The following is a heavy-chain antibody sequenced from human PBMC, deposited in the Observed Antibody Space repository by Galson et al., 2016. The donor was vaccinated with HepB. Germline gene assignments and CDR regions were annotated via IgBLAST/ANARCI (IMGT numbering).Heavy chain of an antibody. CDR3: AKNGPNHGDFYFDS. D-gene: IGHD2-21*01. CDR2: VSYDGSHK. V-gene: IGHV3-30*18. Sequence: SLRLSCAASGFTFSYYGMHWVRQAPGKGLEWVAVVSYDGSHKYFADSVKGRFTISRDNSKNTLFLQMNSLRAEDTAVYYCAKNGPNHGDFYFDSWGQGTLVTVSS. J-gene: IGHJ4*02. CDR1: GFTFSYYG.